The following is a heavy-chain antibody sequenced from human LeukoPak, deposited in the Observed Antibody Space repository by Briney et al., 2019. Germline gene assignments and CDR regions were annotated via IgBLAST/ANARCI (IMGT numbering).Heavy chain of an antibody. J-gene: IGHJ4*02. CDR3: ARSCSSTSCYTGTDY. Sequence: GESLKISCKGSGYSFTSYRIGWVRQMPGKGLEWMGIIYPGDSDTRYSPSFQGQVTISADKSISTAYLQWSSLKASDTAMYYCARSCSSTSCYTGTDYWGQGTLVTVSS. CDR2: IYPGDSDT. D-gene: IGHD2-2*02. V-gene: IGHV5-51*01. CDR1: GYSFTSYR.